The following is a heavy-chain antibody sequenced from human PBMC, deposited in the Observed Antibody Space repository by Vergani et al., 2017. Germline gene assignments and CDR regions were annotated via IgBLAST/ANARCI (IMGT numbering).Heavy chain of an antibody. Sequence: QVQLQESGPGLVKPSQTLSLTCNVSGVSFNSGGHYWSWIRQTDGKGLEWIGRIHSSGLANYSPSLKSRVAMSVDTSNNQFSLRLNAVTAADTAVYYCARQKDYYMDVWGKGATVTVS. J-gene: IGHJ6*03. CDR1: GVSFNSGGHY. CDR2: IHSSGLA. V-gene: IGHV4-61*02. CDR3: ARQKDYYMDV.